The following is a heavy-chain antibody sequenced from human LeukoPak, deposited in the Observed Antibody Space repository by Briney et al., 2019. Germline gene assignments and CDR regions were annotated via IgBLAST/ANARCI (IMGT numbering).Heavy chain of an antibody. D-gene: IGHD6-13*01. CDR1: GGSISTYY. V-gene: IGHV4-59*01. Sequence: SETLSLTCTVSGGSISTYYWTWIRQPPGKGLEWIGYIYYSGSTNYNPSLKSRVTISVDTSKNQFSLKLSSVTAADTAVYYCARGYSSSWYYFDYWGQGTLSPSPQ. CDR2: IYYSGST. CDR3: ARGYSSSWYYFDY. J-gene: IGHJ4*02.